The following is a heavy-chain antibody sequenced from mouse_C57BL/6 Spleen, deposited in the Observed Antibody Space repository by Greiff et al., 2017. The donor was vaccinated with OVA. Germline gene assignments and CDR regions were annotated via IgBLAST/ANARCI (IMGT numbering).Heavy chain of an antibody. CDR1: GFTFSDYG. J-gene: IGHJ2*01. D-gene: IGHD1-1*01. V-gene: IGHV5-17*01. CDR2: ISSGSSTI. CDR3: ARLYYYGTVDY. Sequence: EVKLVESGGGLVKPGGSLKFSCAASGFTFSDYGMHWVRQAPEKGLEWVAYISSGSSTIYYADTVKGRFTISRDNAKNTLFLQMTSLRSEDTAMYYCARLYYYGTVDYWGQGTTLTVSS.